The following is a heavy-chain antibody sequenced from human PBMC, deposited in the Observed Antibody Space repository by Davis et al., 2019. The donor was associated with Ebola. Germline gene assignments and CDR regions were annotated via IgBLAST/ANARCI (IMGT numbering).Heavy chain of an antibody. CDR2: ISAYNGNT. CDR1: GYTFTSYG. J-gene: IGHJ6*02. D-gene: IGHD3-3*01. CDR3: AREGADVDFWSGYHGMDV. V-gene: IGHV1-18*01. Sequence: AASVKVSCKASGYTFTSYGISWVRQAPGQGLEWMGWISAYNGNTNYAQKLQGRVTMTTDTSTSTAYMELRSLRSDDTAVYYCAREGADVDFWSGYHGMDVWGQGTTVTVSS.